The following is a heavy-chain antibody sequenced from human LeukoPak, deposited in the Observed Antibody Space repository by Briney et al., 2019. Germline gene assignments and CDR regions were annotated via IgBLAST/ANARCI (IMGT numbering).Heavy chain of an antibody. J-gene: IGHJ4*02. CDR3: ARVYGSGSWYFDY. V-gene: IGHV3-30-3*01. CDR2: ISYDGSNK. CDR1: GFTFSSYA. D-gene: IGHD3-10*01. Sequence: GGSLRLSCAASGFTFSSYAMHWVRQAPGKGLEWVAVISYDGSNKYYADSVKGRFTISRDNSKNTLYLQMNSQRAEDTAVYYCARVYGSGSWYFDYWGQGTLVTVSS.